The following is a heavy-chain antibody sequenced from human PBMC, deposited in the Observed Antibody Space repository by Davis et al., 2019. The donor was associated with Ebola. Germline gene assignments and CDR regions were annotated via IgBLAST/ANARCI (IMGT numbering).Heavy chain of an antibody. V-gene: IGHV4-59*08. J-gene: IGHJ4*02. D-gene: IGHD2-2*01. Sequence: SETLSLTCTVSGGSISSYYWSWIRQPPGKGLAWIGYIYYSGSTNYNPSLKSRVTISVDTSKNQFSLKLSSVTAADTAVYYCARHTRYCSSTSCYWTFDYWGQGTLVTVSS. CDR1: GGSISSYY. CDR2: IYYSGST. CDR3: ARHTRYCSSTSCYWTFDY.